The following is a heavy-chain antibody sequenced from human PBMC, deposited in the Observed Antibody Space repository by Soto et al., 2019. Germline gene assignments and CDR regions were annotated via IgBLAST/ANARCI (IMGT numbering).Heavy chain of an antibody. CDR2: IYNSGS. V-gene: IGHV4-59*08. CDR3: AISADV. J-gene: IGHJ6*02. D-gene: IGHD3-3*02. Sequence: QVQLQESGPGLVKPSETLSLTCTVSGASISGHFWSWIRQPPGKGLEWIAYIYNSGSSYNPSLKNPVTISADTSNTHLSLKLSAVIAADSAVYYGAISADVWGQGTTVTVSS. CDR1: GASISGHF.